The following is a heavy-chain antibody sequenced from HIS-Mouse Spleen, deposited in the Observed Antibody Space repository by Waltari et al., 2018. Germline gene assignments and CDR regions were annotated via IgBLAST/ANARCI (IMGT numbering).Heavy chain of an antibody. CDR3: ARGPKGRDY. Sequence: QLQLQESGPGLVKPSETLSLTCTVSGGSISSYYWSWIRQPPGKGLEWIGYIYYSGSTNYNPSLKSRVTISVDTSKNQFSLKLSSVTAADTAVYYCARGPKGRDYWGQGTLVTVSS. CDR1: GGSISSYY. J-gene: IGHJ4*02. V-gene: IGHV4-59*01. CDR2: IYYSGST.